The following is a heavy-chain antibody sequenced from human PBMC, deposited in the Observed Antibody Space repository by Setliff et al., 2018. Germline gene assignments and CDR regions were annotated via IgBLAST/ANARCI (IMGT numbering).Heavy chain of an antibody. V-gene: IGHV4-39*01. D-gene: IGHD3-10*01. CDR1: GGSISSSSYY. Sequence: PSETLSLTCTVSGGSISSSSYYWGWIRQPPGKGLEWIGSIYYSGSTYYSPSLKSRVTISVDTSKNQFSLKLTSVTAADTAVYYCARLSYYGSGSYYDFDSWGQGTLVTVSS. CDR3: ARLSYYGSGSYYDFDS. CDR2: IYYSGST. J-gene: IGHJ4*02.